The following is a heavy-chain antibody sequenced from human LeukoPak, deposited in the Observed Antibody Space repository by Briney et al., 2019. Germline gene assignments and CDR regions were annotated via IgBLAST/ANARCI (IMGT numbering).Heavy chain of an antibody. D-gene: IGHD4-17*01. CDR3: ARGLMTTVTNFDY. CDR2: ISSSSSYI. CDR1: GFTFSSYS. V-gene: IGHV3-21*01. J-gene: IGHJ4*02. Sequence: AGGSLRLSCAASGFTFSSYSMNRVRQAPGKGLEWVSSISSSSSYIYYADSVKGRFTISRDNAKNSLYLQMNSLRAEDTAVYYCARGLMTTVTNFDYWGQGTLVTVSS.